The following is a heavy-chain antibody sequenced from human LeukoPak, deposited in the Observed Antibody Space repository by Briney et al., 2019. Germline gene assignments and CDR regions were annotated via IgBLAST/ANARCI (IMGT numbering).Heavy chain of an antibody. D-gene: IGHD6-19*01. J-gene: IGHJ3*02. CDR3: ASSGWSLQHDAFGI. CDR1: GFTCSSYE. Sequence: GGSLRLSCAASGFTCSSYEMNWVRQAPGKGLEWVSYISSSGSTIYYADSVKGRFTISRDNAKNSLYLQMNSLRAEGTAVYYCASSGWSLQHDAFGIWGQGTMVTVSS. V-gene: IGHV3-48*03. CDR2: ISSSGSTI.